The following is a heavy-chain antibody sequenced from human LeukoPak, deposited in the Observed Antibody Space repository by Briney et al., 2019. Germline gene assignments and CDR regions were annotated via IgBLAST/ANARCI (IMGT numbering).Heavy chain of an antibody. CDR3: AREGGSYPTFDY. V-gene: IGHV3-21*01. CDR2: ISSSSSYI. Sequence: GGSLRLSCAASGFTFSSYSMNWVRQAPGKGLEWVSSISSSSSYIYYADSVKGRFTISRDKSKNTVYLQMNSLRAEDTALYYCAREGGSYPTFDYWGQGTLVTVSS. CDR1: GFTFSSYS. D-gene: IGHD1-26*01. J-gene: IGHJ4*02.